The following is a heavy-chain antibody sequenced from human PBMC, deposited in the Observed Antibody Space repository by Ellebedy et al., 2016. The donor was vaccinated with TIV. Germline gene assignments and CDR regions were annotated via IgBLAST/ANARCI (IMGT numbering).Heavy chain of an antibody. D-gene: IGHD2-2*01. CDR1: GYTFTSYY. J-gene: IGHJ6*02. Sequence: AASVKVSCKASGYTFTSYYMHWVRQAPGQGLEWMGIINPSGGSTSYAQKFQGRVTMTRDTSTSTVYMELSSLRSEDTAVYYCARERYCSSPPECYYYYGMDVWGQGTTVTVSS. V-gene: IGHV1-46*01. CDR3: ARERYCSSPPECYYYYGMDV. CDR2: INPSGGST.